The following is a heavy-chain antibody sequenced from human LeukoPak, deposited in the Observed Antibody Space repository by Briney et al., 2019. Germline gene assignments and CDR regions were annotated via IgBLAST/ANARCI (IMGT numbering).Heavy chain of an antibody. V-gene: IGHV1-18*01. Sequence: ASVKVSCKASGYTYSSYDVSWARQAPGQGLEWMGWISGYNGNTNYAQKLQGRVTMTTDTSTSTAYMELRSLRSDDTAVYYCARGSVTVRGFDPWGQGTLVTVSS. CDR1: GYTYSSYD. J-gene: IGHJ5*02. D-gene: IGHD4-17*01. CDR3: ARGSVTVRGFDP. CDR2: ISGYNGNT.